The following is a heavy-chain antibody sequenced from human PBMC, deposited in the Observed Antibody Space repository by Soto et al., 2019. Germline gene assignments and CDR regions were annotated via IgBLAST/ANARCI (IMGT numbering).Heavy chain of an antibody. J-gene: IGHJ5*02. V-gene: IGHV1-2*02. Sequence: GASVKVSCKAPRYIFTAYFMHWVRQAPGQGLEWMGWINPNNGATHYGLSFQGRLTITKDTSKNQVVLTMTNMDPVDTATYYCAHRPDQSWYKYNWFDPWGQGTLVTVSS. CDR3: AHRPDQSWYKYNWFDP. CDR1: RYIFTAYF. CDR2: INPNNGAT. D-gene: IGHD1-1*01.